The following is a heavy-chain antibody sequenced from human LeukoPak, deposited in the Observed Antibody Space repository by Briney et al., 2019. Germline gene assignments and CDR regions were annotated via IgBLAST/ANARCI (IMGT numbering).Heavy chain of an antibody. Sequence: HTGGSLRLSCAASGLTFSSYAMHWVRQAPGKGLEWVEVISYDGSNKYYADSVKGRFTISRDNSKNTLYLQMNSLRAEDTAVYYCARGSGYDYVWGSYLDYWGQGTLVTVSS. V-gene: IGHV3-30-3*01. CDR2: ISYDGSNK. CDR1: GLTFSSYA. D-gene: IGHD3-16*02. CDR3: ARGSGYDYVWGSYLDY. J-gene: IGHJ4*02.